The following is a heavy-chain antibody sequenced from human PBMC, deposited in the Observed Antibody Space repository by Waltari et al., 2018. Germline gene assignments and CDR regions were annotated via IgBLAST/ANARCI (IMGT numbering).Heavy chain of an antibody. D-gene: IGHD3-10*01. V-gene: IGHV4-34*01. CDR3: ARWYYYCSGSYPRYFDY. J-gene: IGHJ4*02. CDR2: INHSGST. Sequence: QVQLQQWGAGLLTPSETLSLTCAVYGGSFSGYYWSWIRQPPGKGLGWIGEINHSGSTNYNPSLKSRVTIAVDTSKNQFSLKRGSVTAADTAVDYWARWYYYCSGSYPRYFDYWGQGTLVTVSS. CDR1: GGSFSGYY.